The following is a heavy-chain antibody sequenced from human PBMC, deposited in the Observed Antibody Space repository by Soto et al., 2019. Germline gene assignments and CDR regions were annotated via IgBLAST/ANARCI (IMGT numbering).Heavy chain of an antibody. CDR3: ARGSQYYYDGSGPLDC. CDR1: GFTFSTYT. CDR2: ISYDGSNN. Sequence: QVQLVESGGGVVQPGGSLRLSCAASGFTFSTYTIHWVRQAPGKGLEWVALISYDGSNNYYADSVKGRFTISSDNSKNTLYLQMTSLRGGDTAVYFCARGSQYYYDGSGPLDCWGQGTLVTVSS. V-gene: IGHV3-30-3*01. D-gene: IGHD3-22*01. J-gene: IGHJ4*02.